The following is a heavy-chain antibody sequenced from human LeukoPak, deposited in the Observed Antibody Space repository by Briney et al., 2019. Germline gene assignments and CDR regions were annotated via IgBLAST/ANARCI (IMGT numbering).Heavy chain of an antibody. D-gene: IGHD1-26*01. Sequence: PGGSLRLSCAASGFTFSSYAMSWVRQAPGRGLEWVSAISGSGGSTYYADSVKGRFTISRDNSKNTPYLQMNSLRAEDTAVYYCAKDISWELPRGAFDYWGQGTLVTVSS. V-gene: IGHV3-23*01. CDR2: ISGSGGST. CDR1: GFTFSSYA. J-gene: IGHJ4*02. CDR3: AKDISWELPRGAFDY.